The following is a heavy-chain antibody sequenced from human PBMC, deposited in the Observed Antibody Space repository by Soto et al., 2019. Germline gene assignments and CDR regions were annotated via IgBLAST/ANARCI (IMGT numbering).Heavy chain of an antibody. D-gene: IGHD3-22*01. Sequence: PGRSLRLSCAAYGFTFSSYSMNWVRQAPGQGLEWVSSISSSSSYIYYADSVKGRFTISRDNAKNSLYLQMDSLRAEDTAVYYCARAGFSQTSYYYDSSGPLDYYYGLDCWRQGSKVTVCS. CDR1: GFTFSSYS. V-gene: IGHV3-21*01. J-gene: IGHJ6*02. CDR3: ARAGFSQTSYYYDSSGPLDYYYGLDC. CDR2: ISSSSSYI.